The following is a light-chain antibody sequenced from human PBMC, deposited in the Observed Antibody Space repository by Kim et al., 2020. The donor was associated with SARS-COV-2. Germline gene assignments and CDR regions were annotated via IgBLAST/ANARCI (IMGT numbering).Light chain of an antibody. CDR1: SSDVGGYNY. CDR2: DVS. Sequence: QSALTQPASVSGSPGQSITISCTGSSSDVGGYNYVSWYQQHPDKAPKLMIYDVSKRPSGVSNRFSGSKSGNTASLTISGLQAEDEADYYGSSYTSSSPWVFGGGTQLTVL. J-gene: IGLJ3*02. V-gene: IGLV2-14*01. CDR3: SSYTSSSPWV.